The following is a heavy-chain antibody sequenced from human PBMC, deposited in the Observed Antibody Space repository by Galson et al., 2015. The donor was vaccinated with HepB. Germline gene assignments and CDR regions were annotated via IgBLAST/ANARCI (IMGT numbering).Heavy chain of an antibody. D-gene: IGHD4-23*01. Sequence: SLRLSCAASGFIFSSEGMHWVRQAPGKGLEWVAIISNDGSNKYYADSVKGRFTISRDNSKNTLYLQMNSLRTEDTAVYYCAKDGHYYGGNSRPLDYWGQGTLVTVSS. V-gene: IGHV3-30*18. CDR2: ISNDGSNK. CDR3: AKDGHYYGGNSRPLDY. J-gene: IGHJ4*02. CDR1: GFIFSSEG.